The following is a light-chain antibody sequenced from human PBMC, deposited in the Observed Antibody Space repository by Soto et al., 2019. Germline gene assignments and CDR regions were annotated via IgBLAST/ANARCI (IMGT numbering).Light chain of an antibody. V-gene: IGLV1-40*01. CDR2: GNI. Sequence: QSVLTQTPSVSGAPGQRVTISCTGSSSNIGAGYDVNWYQQLPGTAPKLLIYGNINRPSGVPDRFSGSKSGTSASLAISGLQAEDEADYYCQSHDSSLRGSIFGGGTKLTVL. CDR1: SSNIGAGYD. J-gene: IGLJ2*01. CDR3: QSHDSSLRGSI.